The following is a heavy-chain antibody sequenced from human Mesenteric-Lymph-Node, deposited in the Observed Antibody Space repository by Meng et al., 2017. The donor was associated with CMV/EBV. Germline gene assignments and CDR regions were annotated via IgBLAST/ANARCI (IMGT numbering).Heavy chain of an antibody. D-gene: IGHD6-6*01. CDR1: GGSVSSGRYY. CDR3: ARIRGSSVLDY. V-gene: IGHV4-61*01. Sequence: SETLSLTCSVSGGSVSSGRYYWSWIRQPPGKGLEWIGFSGNTNYNPSLKSRVTMSIDTSKKQFSLKLTSVTVADTAVYYCARIRGSSVLDYWGQGTLVTVSS. J-gene: IGHJ4*02. CDR2: SGNT.